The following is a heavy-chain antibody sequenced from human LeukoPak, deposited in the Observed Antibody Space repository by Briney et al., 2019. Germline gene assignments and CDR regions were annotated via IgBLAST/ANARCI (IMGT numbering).Heavy chain of an antibody. CDR1: GFTFSSYG. CDR2: IRYDGSDK. J-gene: IGHJ4*02. Sequence: PGGSLRLSCAASGFTFSSYGMHWVRQAPGKGLEWVAFIRYDGSDKYYADSVKGRFTISRDNSKNSLYLQMNSLRAEDTALYYCAKDIARVGGSGYFDYWGQGTLVTVSS. V-gene: IGHV3-30*02. CDR3: AKDIARVGGSGYFDY. D-gene: IGHD6-19*01.